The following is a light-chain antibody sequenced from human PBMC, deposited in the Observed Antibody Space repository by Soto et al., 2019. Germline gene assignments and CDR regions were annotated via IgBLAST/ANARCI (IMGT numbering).Light chain of an antibody. V-gene: IGLV1-44*01. CDR2: RTN. Sequence: QSVLTQPPSASGTPGQRVTISCSGSSSNIGTNTVNWYQQLPGTAPKLLIYRTNQRPSGIPDRFSGSKSGTSASLDISGLQSEDEADYYCQSYDSSFVMFGGGTKLTVL. J-gene: IGLJ3*02. CDR3: QSYDSSFVM. CDR1: SSNIGTNT.